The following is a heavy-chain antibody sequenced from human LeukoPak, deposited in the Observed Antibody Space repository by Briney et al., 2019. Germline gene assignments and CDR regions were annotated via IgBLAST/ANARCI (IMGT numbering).Heavy chain of an antibody. CDR1: GGSFSGYY. V-gene: IGHV4-34*01. CDR3: ARVGGNVAFDI. CDR2: INHSGST. Sequence: SETLSLTCAVYGGSFSGYYWSWIRQPPGKGLEWIGEINHSGSTNYNPSLKSRVTISVDTSKNQFPLKLSSVTAADTAVYYCARVGGNVAFDIWGQGTMVTVSS. D-gene: IGHD4-23*01. J-gene: IGHJ3*02.